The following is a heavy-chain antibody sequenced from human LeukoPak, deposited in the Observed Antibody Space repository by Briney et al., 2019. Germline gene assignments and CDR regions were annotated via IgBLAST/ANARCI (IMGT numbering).Heavy chain of an antibody. Sequence: ASVKVSCKASGYTFTDYYIHWVRLAPGQGLEWMGYIYPKSGDTKYAQKFQGRVTMTRDTSITTAYMDLTRLTSDDTAVYSCATIEGGAGTDWGQGTLVTVSS. CDR1: GYTFTDYY. D-gene: IGHD6-19*01. CDR3: ATIEGGAGTD. J-gene: IGHJ4*02. CDR2: IYPKSGDT. V-gene: IGHV1-2*02.